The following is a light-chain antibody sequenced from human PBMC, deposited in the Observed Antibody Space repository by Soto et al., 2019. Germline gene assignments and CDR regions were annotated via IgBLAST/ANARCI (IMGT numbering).Light chain of an antibody. V-gene: IGKV3-20*01. CDR2: GAS. CDR3: QQYGSSLLT. J-gene: IGKJ4*01. Sequence: EIVLTQSPGTLSLSPGERATLSCRARQSVSSSYLAWYQQKPGQAPRLLIYGASSRATGIPDRFSGSGSGTDFTRTISRLEPEDFAVYYCQQYGSSLLTFGGGTKVEIK. CDR1: QSVSSSY.